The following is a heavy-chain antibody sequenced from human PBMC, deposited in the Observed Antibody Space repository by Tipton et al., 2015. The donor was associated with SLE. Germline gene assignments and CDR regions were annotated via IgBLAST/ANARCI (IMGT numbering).Heavy chain of an antibody. CDR1: GGSIRSDDYY. D-gene: IGHD5-12*01. J-gene: IGHJ4*02. CDR3: ARWGVGGYDYFDY. CDR2: INYGGST. Sequence: TLSLTCTVSGGSIRSDDYYWTWIRQHPGKGLEWIGHINYGGSTYYKPSPKSRLTISVDTSKNQFSLKLSSVTAADTAVYFCARWGVGGYDYFDYWGQGTLVTVSS. V-gene: IGHV4-31*03.